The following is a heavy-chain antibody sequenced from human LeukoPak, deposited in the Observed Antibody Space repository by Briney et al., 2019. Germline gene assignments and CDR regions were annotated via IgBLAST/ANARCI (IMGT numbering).Heavy chain of an antibody. J-gene: IGHJ2*01. V-gene: IGHV3-74*01. CDR2: INSDGSST. D-gene: IGHD1-1*01. CDR3: TRTTTTADWYFDL. CDR1: GFTFSNLW. Sequence: PGGSLRLSWAVSGFTFSNLWMYWVRQAPGKRLVWVARINSDGSSTTYADSVEGRFTISRDNTKSMLHLQMHSLRVDDSAVYFCTRTTTTADWYFDLWGRGTLVTVSS.